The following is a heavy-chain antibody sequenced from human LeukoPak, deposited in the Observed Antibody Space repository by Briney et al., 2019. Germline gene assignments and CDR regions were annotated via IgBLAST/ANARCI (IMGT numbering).Heavy chain of an antibody. V-gene: IGHV1-8*01. CDR3: VRGNPYCSSASCYNY. J-gene: IGHJ4*02. CDR1: GDTFTSYD. Sequence: ASVKVSCKSSGDTFTSYDINWVRQAPGQGLEWMGWMNPYSGNTGYAQRFQGRVAMTRDTSISTAYMELSSLRLEDTAVYYCVRGNPYCSSASCYNYWGQGPLVTVSS. CDR2: MNPYSGNT. D-gene: IGHD2-2*02.